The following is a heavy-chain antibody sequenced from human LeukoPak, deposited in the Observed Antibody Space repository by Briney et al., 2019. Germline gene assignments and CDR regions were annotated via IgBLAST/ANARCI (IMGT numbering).Heavy chain of an antibody. Sequence: PGGSLRLSCVASGFTFSSYGMHWVRQAPGKEPEWVALISYDGGDKYYVDSVKGRFTISRDNSKNTLYLQMNSLRAEDTAVYYCVKDYYDSSGYYPFDYWGQGTLVTVSS. J-gene: IGHJ4*01. D-gene: IGHD3-22*01. V-gene: IGHV3-30*18. CDR2: ISYDGGDK. CDR1: GFTFSSYG. CDR3: VKDYYDSSGYYPFDY.